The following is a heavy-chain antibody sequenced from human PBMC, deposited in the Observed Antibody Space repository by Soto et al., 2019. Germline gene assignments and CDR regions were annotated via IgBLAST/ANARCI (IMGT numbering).Heavy chain of an antibody. CDR1: GGTFSNYP. V-gene: IGHV1-69*12. Sequence: QVQLVQSGAEVKTPGSSVKVSCKASGGTFSNYPISWVRQAPGQGLEWMGGIIPIFGTVNYAQKFQGRVTITADESTSTAYMELSSRRSEDTAVYYCARGNHRWLQLWYFDLWGRGTLVTVSS. CDR3: ARGNHRWLQLWYFDL. J-gene: IGHJ2*01. CDR2: IIPIFGTV. D-gene: IGHD5-12*01.